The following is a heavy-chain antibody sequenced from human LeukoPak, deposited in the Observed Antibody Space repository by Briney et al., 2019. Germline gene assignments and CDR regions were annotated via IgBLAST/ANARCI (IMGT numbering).Heavy chain of an antibody. J-gene: IGHJ4*02. Sequence: PGGSLRLSCAASGFSISSNYMTWVRQAPGKGLEWVSVIYSGGSTYYADSVKVRFTISRDNSKNTLYLQMNSLRAEDTAAYYCARYFGSGNYYTDSWGQGTPATVSS. CDR3: ARYFGSGNYYTDS. V-gene: IGHV3-66*01. CDR1: GFSISSNY. D-gene: IGHD3-10*01. CDR2: IYSGGST.